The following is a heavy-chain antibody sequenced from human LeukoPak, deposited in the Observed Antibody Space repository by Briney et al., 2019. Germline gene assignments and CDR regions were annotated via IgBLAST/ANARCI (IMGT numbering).Heavy chain of an antibody. D-gene: IGHD1-26*01. CDR3: ARGLEWELLNY. Sequence: PSETLSLTCTVSGGSISSYYWSWIRQPPGKGLEWIGYIYYSGSTNYNPSLKSRVTISVDTSKNQFSLKLSSVTAADTAVYYCARGLEWELLNYWGRGTLVTVSS. V-gene: IGHV4-59*01. J-gene: IGHJ4*02. CDR1: GGSISSYY. CDR2: IYYSGST.